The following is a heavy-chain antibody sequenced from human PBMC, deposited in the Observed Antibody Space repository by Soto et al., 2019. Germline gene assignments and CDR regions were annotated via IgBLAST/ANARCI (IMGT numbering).Heavy chain of an antibody. V-gene: IGHV3-49*03. CDR2: IRSKAYGGTT. D-gene: IGHD6-13*01. Sequence: GGSLRLSCTASGFTFGDYAMSWFRQAPGKGLEWVGFIRSKAYGGTTEYAASVKGRFTISRDDSKSIAYLQMNSLKTEDTAVYYCTRAIAPAIAAAGYFDYWGQGTLVTVSS. CDR1: GFTFGDYA. J-gene: IGHJ4*02. CDR3: TRAIAPAIAAAGYFDY.